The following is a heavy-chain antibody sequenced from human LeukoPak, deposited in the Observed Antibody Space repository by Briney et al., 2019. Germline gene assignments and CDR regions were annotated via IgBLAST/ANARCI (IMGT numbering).Heavy chain of an antibody. J-gene: IGHJ3*02. Sequence: ASVKVSCKVSGCTLTELSMHWVRQAPGKGLEWMGGFDPEDGETIYAQKFQGRVTMTEDTSTDTAYVELSSLRSEDTAVYYCATQPHDSWLLLQDAFDIWGQGTMVTVSS. D-gene: IGHD3-22*01. CDR1: GCTLTELS. CDR2: FDPEDGET. V-gene: IGHV1-24*01. CDR3: ATQPHDSWLLLQDAFDI.